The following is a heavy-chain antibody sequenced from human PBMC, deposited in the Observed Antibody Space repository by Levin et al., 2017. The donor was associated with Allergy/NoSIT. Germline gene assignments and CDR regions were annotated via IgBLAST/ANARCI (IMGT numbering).Heavy chain of an antibody. D-gene: IGHD6-19*01. CDR1: GFTVSSNY. CDR2: IYSGGST. Sequence: PSETLSLTCAASGFTVSSNYMSWVRQAPGKGLEWVSVIYSGGSTYYADSVKGRFTISRDNSKNTLYLQMNSLRAEDTAVYYCARGRYIAVAWYWGQGTLVTVSS. CDR3: ARGRYIAVAWY. V-gene: IGHV3-66*02. J-gene: IGHJ4*02.